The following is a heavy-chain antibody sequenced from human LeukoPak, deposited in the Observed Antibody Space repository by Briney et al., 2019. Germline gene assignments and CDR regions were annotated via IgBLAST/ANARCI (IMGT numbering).Heavy chain of an antibody. J-gene: IGHJ3*02. CDR2: TRNKANSYTT. V-gene: IGHV3-72*01. Sequence: PGGSLRLSCAASGLTFSDHYMDWVRQAPGKGLEWVGRTRNKANSYTTEYAASVKGRFTISRDDSKNSLYLQMNSLKTEDTAVYYCARGGRGAFDIWGQGTMVTVSS. CDR1: GLTFSDHY. D-gene: IGHD3-10*01. CDR3: ARGGRGAFDI.